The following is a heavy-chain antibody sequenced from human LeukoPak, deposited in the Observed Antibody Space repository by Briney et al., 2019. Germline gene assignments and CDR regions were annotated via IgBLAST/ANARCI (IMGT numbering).Heavy chain of an antibody. CDR1: GFTFNSYS. V-gene: IGHV3-21*01. Sequence: GGSLRLSCAASGFTFNSYSMSWVRQAPGKGLEWVSSISSSNTYTYYADSVKGRFTISRDNAKNSLYLQMNSLRAEDTALYYCARADPYEDWGQGTLVTVSS. CDR3: ARADPYED. CDR2: ISSSNTYT. D-gene: IGHD3-3*01. J-gene: IGHJ1*01.